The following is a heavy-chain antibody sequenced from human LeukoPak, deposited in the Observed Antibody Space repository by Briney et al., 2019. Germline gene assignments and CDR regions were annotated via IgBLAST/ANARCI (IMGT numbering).Heavy chain of an antibody. CDR2: IYSGGSP. J-gene: IGHJ3*02. V-gene: IGHV3-66*01. CDR3: ARDSPISDALDI. CDR1: GFTVGDNY. Sequence: GGSLRLSCAASGFTVGDNYINWVRQAPGKGLQWVSVIYSGGSPYYLDSVEGGFIISSDNSRNTVYLQMNSLRDEDTALYYCARDSPISDALDIWGQGTMVTVSS. D-gene: IGHD3-3*02.